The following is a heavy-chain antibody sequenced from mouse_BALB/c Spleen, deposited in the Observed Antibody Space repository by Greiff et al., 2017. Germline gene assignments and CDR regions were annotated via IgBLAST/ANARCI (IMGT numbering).Heavy chain of an antibody. V-gene: IGHV5-6-5*01. J-gene: IGHJ2*01. Sequence: EVMLVESGGGLVKPGGSLKLSCAASGFTFSSYAMSWVRQTPEKRQEWVASISSGGSTYYPDSVKGRFTISRDNARNILYLQMSSLRSEDTAMYYCARLTTAGYFDYWGQGTTLTVSS. CDR3: ARLTTAGYFDY. CDR2: ISSGGST. D-gene: IGHD1-2*01. CDR1: GFTFSSYA.